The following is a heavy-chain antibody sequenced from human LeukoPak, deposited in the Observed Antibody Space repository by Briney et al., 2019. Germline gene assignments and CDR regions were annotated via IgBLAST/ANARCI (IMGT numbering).Heavy chain of an antibody. J-gene: IGHJ6*03. CDR1: GGTFSSYT. CDR2: IIPILGIA. CDR3: AREPPRNPRNGYYYYMDV. D-gene: IGHD2-8*01. Sequence: SVKVSCKASGGTFSSYTISWVRQAPGQGLEWMGRIIPILGIANYAQKSQGRVTITADKSTSTAYMELSSLRSEDTAVYYCAREPPRNPRNGYYYYMDVWGKGTTVTVSS. V-gene: IGHV1-69*04.